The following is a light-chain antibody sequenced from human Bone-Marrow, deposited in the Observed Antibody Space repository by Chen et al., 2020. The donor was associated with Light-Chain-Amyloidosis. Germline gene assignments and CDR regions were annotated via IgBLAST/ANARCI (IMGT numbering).Light chain of an antibody. V-gene: IGLV2-14*01. CDR3: SSYTITNTLV. CDR2: EVT. Sequence: QSALTQPASVSESPGQSIPVSCTGTSSDVGGDNHVSWYQQHPDKAPKLMIYEVTNRPSWVPDRFSGSKSDNTASLTISGLQTEDEADYFCSSYTITNTLVFGSGTRVTVL. J-gene: IGLJ1*01. CDR1: SSDVGGDNH.